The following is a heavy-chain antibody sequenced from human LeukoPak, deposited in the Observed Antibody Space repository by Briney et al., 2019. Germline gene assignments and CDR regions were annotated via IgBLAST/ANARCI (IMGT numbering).Heavy chain of an antibody. J-gene: IGHJ4*02. CDR3: VRLRRNSDTSGFYYYYDF. V-gene: IGHV3-21*01. CDR1: GYTFSSYS. D-gene: IGHD3-22*01. Sequence: GGSLRLSCAASGYTFSSYSINWVRQAPGKGLEWVSTISVRSNYIYYADSVRGRFRISRDDARDSLYLQMNSLRAEDTAVYYCVRLRRNSDTSGFYYYYDFWGQGTLVTVSS. CDR2: ISVRSNYI.